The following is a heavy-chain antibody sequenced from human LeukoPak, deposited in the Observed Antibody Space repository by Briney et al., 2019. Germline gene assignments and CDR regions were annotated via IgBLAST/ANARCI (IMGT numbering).Heavy chain of an antibody. CDR2: ISYDGSNK. D-gene: IGHD6-13*01. J-gene: IGHJ4*02. Sequence: QPGRSLRLSCAASGFTFSSYDMHWVRQAPGKGLEWVAVISYDGSNKYYADSVKGRFTISRDNSKNTLHLQMNSLRAEDTAVYYCARESAYQSSSWYGTFDYWGQGTLVTVSS. CDR1: GFTFSSYD. V-gene: IGHV3-30*01. CDR3: ARESAYQSSSWYGTFDY.